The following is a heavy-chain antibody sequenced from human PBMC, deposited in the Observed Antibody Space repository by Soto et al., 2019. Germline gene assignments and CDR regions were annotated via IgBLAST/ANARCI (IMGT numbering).Heavy chain of an antibody. CDR3: ARAHGPSLGSCLDL. CDR2: IWYDGGSE. D-gene: IGHD2-2*01. Sequence: QVQLVESGGGVVQPGRSLRLSCAASGFTFSAYGMHWVRQAPGEGLEWVAVIWYDGGSEYYADSVEGRFPVSRDNAKNTVYLHMDTLRGDDTTVYYCARAHGPSLGSCLDLWGQGTLVTVST. CDR1: GFTFSAYG. J-gene: IGHJ5*02. V-gene: IGHV3-33*01.